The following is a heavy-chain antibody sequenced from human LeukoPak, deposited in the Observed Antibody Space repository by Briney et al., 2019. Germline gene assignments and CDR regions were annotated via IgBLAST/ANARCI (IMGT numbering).Heavy chain of an antibody. CDR3: ARYTVTTIGFDP. Sequence: SETLSLTCTVSGGSISSGDYYWSWIRQPPGKGLEWIGYLYYSGSTYYNPSLKSRVTISVDTSKNQFSLKLSSVTAADTAVYYCARYTVTTIGFDPWGQGTLVTVSS. CDR2: LYYSGST. D-gene: IGHD4-17*01. V-gene: IGHV4-30-4*01. J-gene: IGHJ5*02. CDR1: GGSISSGDYY.